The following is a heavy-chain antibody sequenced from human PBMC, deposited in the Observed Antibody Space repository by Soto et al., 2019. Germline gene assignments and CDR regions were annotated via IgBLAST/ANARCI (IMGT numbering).Heavy chain of an antibody. J-gene: IGHJ4*02. CDR1: GYSVSSYW. Sequence: GEALKISCNGCGYSVSSYWSGWVRQMPGKGLEWMGIIYPGDSDTRYSPSFQGQVTISADKSISTAYLQWSSLKASDTAMYYCARPYCSGGSCYSGYFDYWGQGTLVTVSS. V-gene: IGHV5-51*01. D-gene: IGHD2-15*01. CDR3: ARPYCSGGSCYSGYFDY. CDR2: IYPGDSDT.